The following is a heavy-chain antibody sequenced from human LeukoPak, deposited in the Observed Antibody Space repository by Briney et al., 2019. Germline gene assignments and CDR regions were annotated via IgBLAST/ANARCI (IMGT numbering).Heavy chain of an antibody. CDR3: ARVNLGYCSGGSCYWDHNWFDP. V-gene: IGHV4-39*07. D-gene: IGHD2-15*01. Sequence: SETLSLTCTVSGGSISSSSYYWGWIRQPPGKGLEWIGSIYYSGSTYYNPSLKSRVTISVDASKNQFSLKLSSVTAADTAVYYCARVNLGYCSGGSCYWDHNWFDPWGQGTLVTVSS. CDR2: IYYSGST. J-gene: IGHJ5*02. CDR1: GGSISSSSYY.